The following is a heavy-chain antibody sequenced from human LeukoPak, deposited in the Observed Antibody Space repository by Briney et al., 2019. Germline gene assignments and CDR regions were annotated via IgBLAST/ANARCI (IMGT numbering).Heavy chain of an antibody. CDR2: IRSRDYGWKT. Sequence: GGSLRLSCTASGFTFGDYAMSWVRQAPGKGREGVGFIRSRDYGWKTEYGESVEGRFTISRDDSKSIAYLQMNSLKTEDTAVYYCTRDRRALGYCSGGSCYGYYWGQGTLVTVSS. J-gene: IGHJ4*02. D-gene: IGHD2-15*01. CDR3: TRDRRALGYCSGGSCYGYY. CDR1: GFTFGDYA. V-gene: IGHV3-49*04.